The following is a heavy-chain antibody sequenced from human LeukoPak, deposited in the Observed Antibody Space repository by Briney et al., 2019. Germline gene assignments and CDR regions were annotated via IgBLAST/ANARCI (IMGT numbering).Heavy chain of an antibody. J-gene: IGHJ6*03. Sequence: PGGSLRLSCAVSGFTFDDYAMHWVRQAPGKGLEWVSGISWNSGSIGYADSVKGRFTISRDNAKNSLYLQMNSLRAEDMALYYCAKVSRAYSSSNYYMDVWGKGTTVTVSS. CDR2: ISWNSGSI. CDR1: GFTFDDYA. D-gene: IGHD6-13*01. V-gene: IGHV3-9*03. CDR3: AKVSRAYSSSNYYMDV.